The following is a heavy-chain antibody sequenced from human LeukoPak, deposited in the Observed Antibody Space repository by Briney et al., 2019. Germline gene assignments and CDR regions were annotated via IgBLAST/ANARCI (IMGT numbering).Heavy chain of an antibody. D-gene: IGHD2-2*01. CDR2: FYSPGST. Sequence: PGGSLRLSYAASGFTVTTKSMAWVRQAPGRGLEWVSVFYSPGSTYYADSVHGRFTISRDTSLNTLFLQMNSLRVEDTAVYYCASARESCIGSSCYEYFHHWGQGTPLTVSS. J-gene: IGHJ1*01. V-gene: IGHV3-53*01. CDR3: ASARESCIGSSCYEYFHH. CDR1: GFTVTTKS.